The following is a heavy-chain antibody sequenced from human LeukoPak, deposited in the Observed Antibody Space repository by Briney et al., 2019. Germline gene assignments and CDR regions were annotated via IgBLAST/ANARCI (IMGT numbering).Heavy chain of an antibody. CDR2: ISSSGSTI. D-gene: IGHD7-27*01. CDR3: ARDLNWETY. CDR1: GFTFSSYE. J-gene: IGHJ4*02. V-gene: IGHV3-48*03. Sequence: GGSLRLSCAASGFTFSSYEMNWVRQAPGKGLEWVSYISSSGSTIYYADSVKGRFTISRDNAKNSLYLQVNNLRADDTAVYYCARDLNWETYWGQGTLVTVSS.